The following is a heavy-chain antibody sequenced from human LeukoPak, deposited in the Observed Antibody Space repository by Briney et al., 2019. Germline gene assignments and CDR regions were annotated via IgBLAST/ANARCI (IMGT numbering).Heavy chain of an antibody. CDR3: AREGTVIPFDY. CDR1: GFTFSSYT. CDR2: ISSYGGST. Sequence: GGSLRLSCEASGFTFSSYTIHWVRQAPGKGLEYVSTISSYGGSTYYANSVKGRFTISRDNSKNMVYLQMGSLRVEDMAVYYCAREGTVIPFDYWAREPWSPSPQ. J-gene: IGHJ4*02. D-gene: IGHD3-16*02. V-gene: IGHV3-64*01.